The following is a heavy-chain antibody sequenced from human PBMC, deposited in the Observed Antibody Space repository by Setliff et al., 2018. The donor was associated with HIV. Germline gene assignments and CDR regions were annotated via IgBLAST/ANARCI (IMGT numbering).Heavy chain of an antibody. V-gene: IGHV3-23*01. J-gene: IGHJ4*02. CDR3: ARDDLSAGGAIDY. D-gene: IGHD2-8*02. Sequence: PGGSLRLSCAASGFNFSSSAMSWVRQAPGKGLEWVSTISAGGGYTYYADSVKGRFTISRDNAKNSLYLQMSSLRAEDTAVYYCARDDLSAGGAIDYWGQGTLVTVSS. CDR2: ISAGGGYT. CDR1: GFNFSSSA.